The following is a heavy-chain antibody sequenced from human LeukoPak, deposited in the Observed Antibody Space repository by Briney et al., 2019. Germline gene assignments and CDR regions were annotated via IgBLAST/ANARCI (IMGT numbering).Heavy chain of an antibody. V-gene: IGHV3-7*01. CDR2: IKKDGSEK. D-gene: IGHD2-21*02. J-gene: IGHJ4*02. CDR3: ARDGEAYCGGDCYSDY. Sequence: GGSLRLSCAASGFTFSSYWMSWVRQAPGKGLEWVAHIKKDGSEKYYVDSVKGRFTISRDNAKNSLYLQMNSLRAEDTAVYYCARDGEAYCGGDCYSDYWGQGTLVTVSS. CDR1: GFTFSSYW.